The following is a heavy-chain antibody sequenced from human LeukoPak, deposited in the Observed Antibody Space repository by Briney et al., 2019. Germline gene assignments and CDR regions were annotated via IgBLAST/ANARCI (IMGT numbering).Heavy chain of an antibody. CDR1: GGSFSGYY. CDR2: IDHSGTT. Sequence: PSETLSLTCAVYGGSFSGYYWSWIRQPPGKGLEWIGEIDHSGTTNYNLSLKSRVTISLDTSKNQFSLILSSVTAADTAVYYCAKAPYLSSGSWGQGTMVTVSS. CDR3: AKAPYLSSGS. J-gene: IGHJ3*01. V-gene: IGHV4-34*01. D-gene: IGHD3-22*01.